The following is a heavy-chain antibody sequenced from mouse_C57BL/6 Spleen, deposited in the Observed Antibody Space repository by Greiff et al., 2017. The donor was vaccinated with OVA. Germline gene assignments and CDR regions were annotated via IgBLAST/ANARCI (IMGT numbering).Heavy chain of an antibody. V-gene: IGHV5-9-1*02. J-gene: IGHJ1*03. Sequence: EVQVVESGEGLVKPGGSLKLSCAASGFTFSSYAMSWVRQTPEKRLEWVAYISSGGDYIYYADTVKGRFTISRDNARNTLYLQMSSLKSEDTAMYYCTRDKESSNWYFDVWGTGTTVTVSS. CDR1: GFTFSSYA. CDR3: TRDKESSNWYFDV. CDR2: ISSGGDYI. D-gene: IGHD1-1*01.